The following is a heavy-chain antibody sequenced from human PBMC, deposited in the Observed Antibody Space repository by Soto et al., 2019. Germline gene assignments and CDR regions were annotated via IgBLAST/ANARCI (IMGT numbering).Heavy chain of an antibody. Sequence: PGGSLRLSCAASGFTFSSYSMNWVRQAPGKGLEWVSSISSSSSYIYYADSVKGRFTISRDNAKNSLYLQMNSLRAEDTAVYYCARPSSTSPGFDPWGQGTLVTVSS. J-gene: IGHJ5*02. D-gene: IGHD2-2*01. CDR1: GFTFSSYS. CDR2: ISSSSSYI. CDR3: ARPSSTSPGFDP. V-gene: IGHV3-21*01.